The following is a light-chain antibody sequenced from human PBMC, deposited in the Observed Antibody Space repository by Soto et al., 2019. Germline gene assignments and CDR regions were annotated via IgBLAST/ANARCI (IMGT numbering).Light chain of an antibody. CDR1: SGDVGGYNY. CDR3: SSYAGSYSV. V-gene: IGLV2-11*01. Sequence: QSVLTQPRSVSGSPGQSVTISCTGTSGDVGGYNYVSWFQQYPGKAPKLMIYDVSNRPSGVSNRFSGSKSGNTASLTISGLQAEDEADYYCSSYAGSYSVFGGGTQLTVL. J-gene: IGLJ2*01. CDR2: DVS.